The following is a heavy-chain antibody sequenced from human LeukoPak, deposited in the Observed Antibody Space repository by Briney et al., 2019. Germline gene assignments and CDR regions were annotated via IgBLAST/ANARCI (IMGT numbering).Heavy chain of an antibody. D-gene: IGHD4-11*01. CDR2: IWYDGSNK. V-gene: IGHV3-33*06. J-gene: IGHJ4*02. CDR3: AKDHSNYFYYFDY. Sequence: GRSLRPSCAASGFTFSSYGMHWVRQAPGKGLEWVAVIWYDGSNKYYGDSVKGRFTLSRDNSKNTLYLQMNSLRAEDTAVYYCAKDHSNYFYYFDYWGQGTLVTVSS. CDR1: GFTFSSYG.